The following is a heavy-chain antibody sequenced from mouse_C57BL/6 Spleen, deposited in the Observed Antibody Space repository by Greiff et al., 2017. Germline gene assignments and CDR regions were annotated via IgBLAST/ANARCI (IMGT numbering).Heavy chain of an antibody. CDR1: GYTFTDYY. CDR3: ARVGSSPWFAY. V-gene: IGHV1-26*01. D-gene: IGHD1-1*01. J-gene: IGHJ3*01. CDR2: ITPNNGGT. Sequence: EVKLQQSGPELVKPGASVKISCKASGYTFTDYYMNWVKQSHGKSLEWIGDITPNNGGTSYNQKFNGKATFTVAKSSSPAYMERRSQTAEDSAVYYGARVGSSPWFAYWGQGTLVTVSA.